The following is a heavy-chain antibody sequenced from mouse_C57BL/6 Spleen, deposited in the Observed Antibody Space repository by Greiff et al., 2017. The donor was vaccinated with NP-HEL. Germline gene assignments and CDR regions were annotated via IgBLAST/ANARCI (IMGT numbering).Heavy chain of an antibody. J-gene: IGHJ2*01. V-gene: IGHV1-7*01. Sequence: VQLQQSGAELAKPGASVKLSCKASGYTFTSYWMHWVKQRPGQGLEWIGYINPSSGYTKYNQKFKDTATLTADKSSSTAYMQLSSLTYEDSAVYYCAMDIRYGYDGDYWGQGTTLTVSS. CDR3: AMDIRYGYDGDY. D-gene: IGHD2-2*01. CDR1: GYTFTSYW. CDR2: INPSSGYT.